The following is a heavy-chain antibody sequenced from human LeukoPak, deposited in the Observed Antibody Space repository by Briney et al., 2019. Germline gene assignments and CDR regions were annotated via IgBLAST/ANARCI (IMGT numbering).Heavy chain of an antibody. V-gene: IGHV3-7*01. CDR3: ARDSACSGGSCYLPDY. J-gene: IGHJ4*02. CDR1: GFTFSIYW. D-gene: IGHD2-15*01. CDR2: IKQDGSEK. Sequence: GGSLRLSCAASGFTFSIYWMSWVRQAPGKGLGWVANIKQDGSEKYYVDSVKGRFTISRDNAKNSLYLQMNSLRAEDTAVYYCARDSACSGGSCYLPDYWGQGTLVTVSS.